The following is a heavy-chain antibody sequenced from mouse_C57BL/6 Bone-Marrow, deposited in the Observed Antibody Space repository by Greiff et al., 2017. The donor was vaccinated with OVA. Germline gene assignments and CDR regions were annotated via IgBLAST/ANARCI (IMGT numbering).Heavy chain of an antibody. Sequence: EVQLQQSGPELVKPGASVKISCKASGYTSTDYYMNWVKQSHGQSLEWIGDINPNNGGTSYNQKFKGKATLTVDKSSSTAYLELRSLTSEDSAVYYCARGDYYGSSYGYFDDWGQGTTLTVSS. J-gene: IGHJ2*01. CDR1: GYTSTDYY. CDR2: INPNNGGT. CDR3: ARGDYYGSSYGYFDD. V-gene: IGHV1-26*01. D-gene: IGHD1-1*01.